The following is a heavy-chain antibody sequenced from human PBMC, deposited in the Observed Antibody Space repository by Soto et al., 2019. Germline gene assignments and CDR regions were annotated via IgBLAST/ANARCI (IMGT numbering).Heavy chain of an antibody. Sequence: PSETLSLTCTVSGGSVSSGSYYWNWIRQPPGKGLEWIGYVYYSGSTNYNPSLKSRLTISVDTSKNQFSLKLSSVTAADTAVYYCARGEYNYGYDGYYYYGMDVWGQGTTVTVSS. CDR1: GGSVSSGSYY. J-gene: IGHJ6*02. CDR2: VYYSGST. D-gene: IGHD5-18*01. CDR3: ARGEYNYGYDGYYYYGMDV. V-gene: IGHV4-61*01.